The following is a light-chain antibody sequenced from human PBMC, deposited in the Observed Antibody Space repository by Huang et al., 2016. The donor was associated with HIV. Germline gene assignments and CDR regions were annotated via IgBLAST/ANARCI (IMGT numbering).Light chain of an antibody. J-gene: IGKJ2*01. Sequence: EIMMTPSPATLSVSPGERATLSCRASQSVSTNLAWYQQKPGQAPRLLIYGASTRATGIPARFSGSGSGTEFTLTISSLQSEDFAVYYCQQYNNWLYTFGQGTNLEIK. CDR1: QSVSTN. V-gene: IGKV3-15*01. CDR2: GAS. CDR3: QQYNNWLYT.